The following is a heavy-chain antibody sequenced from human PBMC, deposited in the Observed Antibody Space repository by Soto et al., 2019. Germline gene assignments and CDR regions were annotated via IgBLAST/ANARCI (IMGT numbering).Heavy chain of an antibody. CDR3: ARAPETPTILGVVRPYFFNY. Sequence: QVQLQESGPGLVKPSQTLSLTCTVSGDSISSGGSYWSWVRQRPGKGLEWIGYIFYSGSFYYTPSLKAPVMISPDTAKNQFSLRLTSVTAADTAVYYCARAPETPTILGVVRPYFFNYWGQGTLVTVSS. D-gene: IGHD3-3*01. J-gene: IGHJ4*02. V-gene: IGHV4-31*01. CDR1: GDSISSGGSY. CDR2: IFYSGSF.